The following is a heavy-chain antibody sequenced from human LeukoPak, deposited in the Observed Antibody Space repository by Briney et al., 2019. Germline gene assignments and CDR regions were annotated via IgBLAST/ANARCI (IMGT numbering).Heavy chain of an antibody. J-gene: IGHJ6*03. Sequence: SETLSLTCAVYGGSFSGYYWSWIRQPPGKGLEWIGEINHSGSSNYNPSLKSRVTISVDTSKNQFSLKLSSVTAADTAVYYCARGAAARPGYYYYMDVWGKGTTVTVSS. CDR1: GGSFSGYY. V-gene: IGHV4-34*01. D-gene: IGHD6-6*01. CDR3: ARGAAARPGYYYYMDV. CDR2: INHSGSS.